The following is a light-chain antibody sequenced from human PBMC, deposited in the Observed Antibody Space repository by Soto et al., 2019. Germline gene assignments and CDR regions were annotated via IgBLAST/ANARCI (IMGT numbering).Light chain of an antibody. CDR1: QSLLHSNGYNY. CDR2: LGS. Sequence: DIVLTQSPLSLPVTPGEPASISCRSSQSLLHSNGYNYLDWYLQKPGQSPQLLIYLGSNRASRGPDRFSGTRSGTDFTLEISSVEAEDVGVYFCMQAHQTPYTFGQGTRLEIK. CDR3: MQAHQTPYT. V-gene: IGKV2-28*01. J-gene: IGKJ2*01.